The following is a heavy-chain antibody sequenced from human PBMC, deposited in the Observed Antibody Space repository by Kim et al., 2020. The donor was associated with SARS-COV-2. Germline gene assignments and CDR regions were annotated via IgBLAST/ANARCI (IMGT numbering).Heavy chain of an antibody. D-gene: IGHD3-10*01. CDR1: GFTFSSYA. CDR2: ISGSGGST. CDR3: AKDALLWFGELLNDAFDI. J-gene: IGHJ3*02. V-gene: IGHV3-23*01. Sequence: GGSLRLSCAASGFTFSSYAMSWVRQAPGKGLEWVSAISGSGGSTYYADSVKGRFTISRDNSKNTLYLQMNSLRAEDTAVYYCAKDALLWFGELLNDAFDIWGQGTMVTVSS.